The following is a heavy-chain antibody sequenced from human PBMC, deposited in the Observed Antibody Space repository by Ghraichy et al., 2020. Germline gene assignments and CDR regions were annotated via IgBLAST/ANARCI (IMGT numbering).Heavy chain of an antibody. V-gene: IGHV3-30*18. CDR1: GFNFRGYG. J-gene: IGHJ6*02. CDR2: ISYDGSNK. Sequence: GGPLRLSCAASGFNFRGYGMHWVRQAPGKGLEWVALISYDGSNKYYADSVKGRFTISRDNSKNTLFLQMNSLRPEDTAVYYCAKETASAWLPSYYYGMDVWGQGTTVTVSS. D-gene: IGHD6-19*01. CDR3: AKETASAWLPSYYYGMDV.